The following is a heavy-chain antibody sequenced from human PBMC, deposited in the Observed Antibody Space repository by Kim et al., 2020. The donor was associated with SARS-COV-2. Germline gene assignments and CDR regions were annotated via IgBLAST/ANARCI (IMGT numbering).Heavy chain of an antibody. Sequence: YADSGKGRFTISRDNSKNPLSLEMHSLRAGDTALYYCAKELRADTSALDHWGQGTLVTVSS. J-gene: IGHJ4*02. CDR3: AKELRADTSALDH. V-gene: IGHV3-23*01.